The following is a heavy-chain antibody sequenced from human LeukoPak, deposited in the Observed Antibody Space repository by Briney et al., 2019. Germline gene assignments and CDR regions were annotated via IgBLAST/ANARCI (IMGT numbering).Heavy chain of an antibody. CDR3: VRDVNYYFDY. Sequence: SETLSLTCTVSGGSISSYYWSWIRQPPGKGLEWIGYIYKTANTNYNPSLKSRVTISADTSKNQFSLKLTSVTAADTAVYYCVRDVNYYFDYWGQGTLVIVSS. D-gene: IGHD3-10*01. J-gene: IGHJ4*02. CDR1: GGSISSYY. V-gene: IGHV4-59*01. CDR2: IYKTANT.